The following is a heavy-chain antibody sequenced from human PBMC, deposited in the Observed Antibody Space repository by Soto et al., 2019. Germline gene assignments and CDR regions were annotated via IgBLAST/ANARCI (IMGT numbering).Heavy chain of an antibody. V-gene: IGHV4-59*08. CDR2: IYYSGST. CDR1: GGSISSYY. J-gene: IGHJ5*02. Sequence: SETLSLTCTVSGGSISSYYWSWIRQPPGKGLEWIGYIYYSGSTNYNPSLKSRVTISVDTSKNQFSLKLSSVTAADTAVYYCARNPLGRWFDPWGQGTLVTVSS. CDR3: ARNPLGRWFDP.